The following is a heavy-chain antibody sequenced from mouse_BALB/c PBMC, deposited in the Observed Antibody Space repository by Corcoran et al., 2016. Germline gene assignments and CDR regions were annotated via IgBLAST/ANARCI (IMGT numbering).Heavy chain of an antibody. CDR1: GYTFTDYY. J-gene: IGHJ4*01. CDR2: IYPGSGNT. CDR3: ARQITTRAMDY. Sequence: QIQLQQSGPELVKPGASVKISCKASGYTFTDYYINWVKQKPGQGLEWIGWIYPGSGNTKYNEKFKGKATLTVDTSSSTAYMQLSSLTSEDTAVYCCARQITTRAMDYWGQGTSVTVSS. V-gene: IGHV1-84*02. D-gene: IGHD2-4*01.